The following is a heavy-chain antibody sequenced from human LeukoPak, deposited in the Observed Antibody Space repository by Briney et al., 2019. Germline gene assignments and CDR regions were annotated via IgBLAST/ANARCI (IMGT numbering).Heavy chain of an antibody. D-gene: IGHD6-13*01. CDR1: GFTFSSYG. V-gene: IGHV3-33*01. CDR2: IWYDGSNK. J-gene: IGHJ6*02. CDR3: ARDSPRIAAAGPQGCGMGV. Sequence: PGGSLRLSCAASGFTFSSYGMHWVRQAPGKGLEWVAVIWYDGSNKYYADSVEGRFTISRDNSKNTLYLQMNSLRAEDTAVYYCARDSPRIAAAGPQGCGMGVWGQGTTVTVSS.